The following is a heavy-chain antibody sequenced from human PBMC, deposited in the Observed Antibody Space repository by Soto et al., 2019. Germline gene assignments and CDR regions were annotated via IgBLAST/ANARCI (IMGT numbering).Heavy chain of an antibody. CDR1: GYTFTSYG. J-gene: IGHJ6*02. CDR2: ISAYNGNT. V-gene: IGHV1-18*04. D-gene: IGHD6-6*01. Sequence: ASVKVSCKASGYTFTSYGISWVRQAPGQGLEWMGWISAYNGNTNYAQKLQGRVTMTTDTSTSTAYMELRSLRSDDTAVYYCARAVEYXSLNGPDGYYYYYGMDVWGPGTTVTVSS. CDR3: ARAVEYXSLNGPDGYYYYYGMDV.